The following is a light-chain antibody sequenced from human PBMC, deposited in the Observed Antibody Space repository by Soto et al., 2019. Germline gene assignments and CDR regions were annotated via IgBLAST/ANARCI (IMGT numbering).Light chain of an antibody. CDR3: QQYSKWPT. Sequence: EIVMTQSPATLSVSPGERATLSCMASESVSGNLAWYQQKPGQAPRLLIYDTASRATAIPARLSGSGSGTEFTLTISSLQSEDFAVYYCQQYSKWPTFGQGTRLEIK. V-gene: IGKV3-15*01. CDR2: DTA. CDR1: ESVSGN. J-gene: IGKJ5*01.